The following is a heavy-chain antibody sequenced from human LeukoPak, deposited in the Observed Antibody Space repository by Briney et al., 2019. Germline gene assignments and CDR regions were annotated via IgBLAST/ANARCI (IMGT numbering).Heavy chain of an antibody. CDR2: KCSSGRI. D-gene: IGHD6-19*01. CDR1: GGSISSSSYY. Sequence: SETLSLTCTVSGGSISSSSYYWGWIRQPPGKGLEWIASKCSSGRICYNPSLKSRVTISLDTSKNQIYLNLISVTAADTAVYYCARSVAGNERTANWLDPWGQGTLVTVSS. J-gene: IGHJ5*02. CDR3: ARSVAGNERTANWLDP. V-gene: IGHV4-39*01.